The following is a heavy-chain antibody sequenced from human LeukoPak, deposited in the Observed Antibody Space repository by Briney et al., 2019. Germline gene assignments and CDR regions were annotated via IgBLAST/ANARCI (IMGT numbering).Heavy chain of an antibody. V-gene: IGHV3-30*02. CDR1: GFTFSSYG. CDR2: IRYDGSNK. Sequence: GGSLRLSCAASGFTFSSYGMHWVRQAPGKGLEWVAFIRYDGSNKYYADSVKGRFTISRDNSKNTLYLQMSSLRAEDTAVYYCAKGYGYNFQYWGQGTLGTVSS. D-gene: IGHD1-1*01. J-gene: IGHJ4*02. CDR3: AKGYGYNFQY.